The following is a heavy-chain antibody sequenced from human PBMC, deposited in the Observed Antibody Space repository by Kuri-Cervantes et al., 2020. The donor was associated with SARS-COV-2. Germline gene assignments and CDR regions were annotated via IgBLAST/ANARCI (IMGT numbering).Heavy chain of an antibody. CDR2: INPSGGST. V-gene: IGHV1-46*01. CDR3: ATSLYYYDSSGYYEN. Sequence: ASVKVSCKASGYTFTSYYMHWVRQAPGQGLEWMGIINPSGGSTSYAQKFQGRVTMTEDTSTDTAYMELSSLRSEDTAVYYCATSLYYYDSSGYYENWGQGTLVTVSS. CDR1: GYTFTSYY. D-gene: IGHD3-22*01. J-gene: IGHJ4*02.